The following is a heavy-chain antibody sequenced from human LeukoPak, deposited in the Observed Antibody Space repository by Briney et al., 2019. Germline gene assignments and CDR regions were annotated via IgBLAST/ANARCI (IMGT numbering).Heavy chain of an antibody. D-gene: IGHD3-10*01. CDR2: ISSSSSYI. Sequence: PGGSLRLSCAASGFTFSSYSMNWVRQAPGKGLEWVSSISSSSSYIYYADSVKGRFTISRDNAKNSLYLQMNSLRAEDTAVYYCARETINYSPMKGPFDYWGQGTLVTVSS. V-gene: IGHV3-21*01. CDR1: GFTFSSYS. J-gene: IGHJ4*02. CDR3: ARETINYSPMKGPFDY.